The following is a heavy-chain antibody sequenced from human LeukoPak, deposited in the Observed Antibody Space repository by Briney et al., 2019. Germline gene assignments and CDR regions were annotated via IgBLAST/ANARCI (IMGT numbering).Heavy chain of an antibody. V-gene: IGHV3-33*08. D-gene: IGHD1-26*01. Sequence: PGRSLRLSCAASGFTFSGYGMHWVRQAPGKGLEWVAVIWYDGSNKYYAESVKGRFTISRDNSKNTLYLQMNSLRAEDTAVYYCARDFEVGNGFQYWGQGTLVTVSS. CDR2: IWYDGSNK. CDR1: GFTFSGYG. CDR3: ARDFEVGNGFQY. J-gene: IGHJ1*01.